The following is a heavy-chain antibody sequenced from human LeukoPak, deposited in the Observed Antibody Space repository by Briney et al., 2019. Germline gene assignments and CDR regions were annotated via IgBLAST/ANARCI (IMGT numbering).Heavy chain of an antibody. CDR3: ARGQRGGSGSYRY. Sequence: SETLSLTCTVSGGSISSYYWSWIRQPPGKGLEWIGYIYYSGSTNYNPSLKSRVTISVDTSKNQFSLKLSSVTAADTAVYYCARGQRGGSGSYRYWGQGTLVTVSS. J-gene: IGHJ4*02. CDR2: IYYSGST. CDR1: GGSISSYY. V-gene: IGHV4-59*12. D-gene: IGHD3-10*01.